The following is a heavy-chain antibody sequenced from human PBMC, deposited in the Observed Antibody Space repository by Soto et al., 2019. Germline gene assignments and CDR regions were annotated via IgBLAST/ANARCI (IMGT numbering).Heavy chain of an antibody. Sequence: PGGSLRLSCAASGFTFSSYAMSWVRQAPGKGLEWVSTISGSGGSTYYADSVKGRFTISRDNSKNTLYLQMNSLGAEDTAVYYCARVGEGEYQLPELGYMDVWGKGTTVTVSS. D-gene: IGHD2-2*01. J-gene: IGHJ6*03. CDR3: ARVGEGEYQLPELGYMDV. CDR1: GFTFSSYA. CDR2: ISGSGGST. V-gene: IGHV3-23*01.